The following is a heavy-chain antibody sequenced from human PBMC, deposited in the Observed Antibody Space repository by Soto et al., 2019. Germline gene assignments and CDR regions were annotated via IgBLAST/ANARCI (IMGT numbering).Heavy chain of an antibody. Sequence: QLHLEESGSGLVRPSETLSLTCAVSGASIARDGYSWTWIRQSPGRGLEWIGYIFHSGSTQYNPSLRGRVTISVARSKNHVSLRLDSVTDADTAIYYCARDPSHWFDPWGQGALVTVSS. CDR3: ARDPSHWFDP. J-gene: IGHJ5*02. CDR1: GASIARDGYS. CDR2: IFHSGST. V-gene: IGHV4-30-2*06.